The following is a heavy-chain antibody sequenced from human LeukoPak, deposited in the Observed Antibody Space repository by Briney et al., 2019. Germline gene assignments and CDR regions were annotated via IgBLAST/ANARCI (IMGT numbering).Heavy chain of an antibody. CDR3: AGVAGPHYYYYYMDV. V-gene: IGHV3-30*04. J-gene: IGHJ6*03. CDR2: ISYDGSNK. CDR1: GFTFSSYA. Sequence: GRSLRLSCAASGFTFSSYAMHWVRQAPGKGLEWVAVISYDGSNKYYADSVKGRFTISRDNSKNTLYLQMNSLRAEDTAVYYCAGVAGPHYYYYYMDVWGKGTTVTVSS. D-gene: IGHD2-15*01.